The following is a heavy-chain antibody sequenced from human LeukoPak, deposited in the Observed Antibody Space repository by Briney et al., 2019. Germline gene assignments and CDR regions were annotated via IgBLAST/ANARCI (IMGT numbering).Heavy chain of an antibody. D-gene: IGHD5-24*01. CDR3: AKVQEMDTILPPFHY. V-gene: IGHV3-53*01. Sequence: GGSLRLSCAVSGFSVTNNYMSWVRQAPGKGLEWVSVFYVGGATYYADSVKGRFTISRDNSKNTLYLQVNSLRAADTAIYYCAKVQEMDTILPPFHYWGQGTLVTVSS. CDR2: FYVGGAT. J-gene: IGHJ4*02. CDR1: GFSVTNNY.